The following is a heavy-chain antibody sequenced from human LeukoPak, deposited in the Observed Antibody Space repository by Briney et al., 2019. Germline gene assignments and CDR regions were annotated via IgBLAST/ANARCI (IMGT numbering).Heavy chain of an antibody. CDR3: AKDSTPNYDSSADY. Sequence: PGGALRLSCAASGFIFSSYGMHWVRQAPGKGLEWVSFIRYDGNNQYYTDSVKGRFTISRDNSKNTLYLQMNSLRAEDTAVYYCAKDSTPNYDSSADYWGQGTLVTVSS. V-gene: IGHV3-30*02. CDR2: IRYDGNNQ. D-gene: IGHD3-22*01. J-gene: IGHJ4*02. CDR1: GFIFSSYG.